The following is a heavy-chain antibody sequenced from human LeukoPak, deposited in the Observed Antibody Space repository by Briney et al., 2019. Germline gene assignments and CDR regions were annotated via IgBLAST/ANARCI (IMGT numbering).Heavy chain of an antibody. D-gene: IGHD2-8*02. CDR1: GFTFSSYA. V-gene: IGHV3-23*01. CDR2: ISGSGGST. Sequence: GGSLRLSCAASGFTFSSYAMSWVRQAPGKGLEWVSAISGSGGSTYYADSVKGRFTISRDNSKNTLYLQMNSLRAEDTAVYYCAKDLSGHSPRLLLANWFDPWGQGTLVTVSS. J-gene: IGHJ5*02. CDR3: AKDLSGHSPRLLLANWFDP.